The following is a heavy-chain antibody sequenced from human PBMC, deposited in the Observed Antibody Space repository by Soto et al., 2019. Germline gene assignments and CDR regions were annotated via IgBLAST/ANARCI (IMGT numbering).Heavy chain of an antibody. CDR3: ARDLGYSYGNNYYYGMDV. D-gene: IGHD5-18*01. CDR1: GYTFTGYY. V-gene: IGHV1-2*02. CDR2: INPNSGGT. J-gene: IGHJ6*02. Sequence: ASVKVSCKASGYTFTGYYMHWVLQAPGQGLEWMGWINPNSGGTNYAQKFQGRVTMTRDTSISTAYMELSRLRSDDTAVYYCARDLGYSYGNNYYYGMDVWGQGTTVTVSS.